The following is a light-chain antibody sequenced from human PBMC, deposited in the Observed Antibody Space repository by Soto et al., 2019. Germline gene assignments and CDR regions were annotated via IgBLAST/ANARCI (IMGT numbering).Light chain of an antibody. CDR2: AAS. Sequence: DIQLTQSPSFLXASVXXXXTXTCRAXQGISSYLAWYQQKPGKAPKLLIYAASTLQSGVPSRFSGSGSGTEFTLTISSLQPEDFATYYCQQLNSYPSLTFGGGTKVEIK. CDR1: QGISSY. J-gene: IGKJ4*01. CDR3: QQLNSYPSLT. V-gene: IGKV1-9*01.